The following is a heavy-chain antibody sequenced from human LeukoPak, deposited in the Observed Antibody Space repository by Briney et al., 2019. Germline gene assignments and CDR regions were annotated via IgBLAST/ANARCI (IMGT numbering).Heavy chain of an antibody. CDR3: ARDHYDFWSGYQAPYYYYYYMDV. CDR1: GFTFRSYW. D-gene: IGHD3-3*01. J-gene: IGHJ6*03. V-gene: IGHV3-7*01. Sequence: GGSLRLSCAASGFTFRSYWMSWVRQAPGKGLEWVANIKQDGSEKYYVDSVKGRFTISRDNAKNSLYLQMNSLRAEDTAVYYCARDHYDFWSGYQAPYYYYYYMDVWGKGTTVTVSS. CDR2: IKQDGSEK.